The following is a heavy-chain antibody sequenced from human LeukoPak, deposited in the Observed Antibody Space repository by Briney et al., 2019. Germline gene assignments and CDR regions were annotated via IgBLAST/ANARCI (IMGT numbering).Heavy chain of an antibody. CDR2: VSVYNGYT. CDR1: GYTFDSYG. Sequence: ASVKVSCKASGYTFDSYGISWVRQAPGQGLELMGWVSVYNGYTDTAQKLQGRLTMTTDASTSTAYMELTNLRSDDTAVYYCARRAARPYYFDNWGQGTLVTVSS. J-gene: IGHJ4*02. CDR3: ARRAARPYYFDN. V-gene: IGHV1-18*01. D-gene: IGHD6-6*01.